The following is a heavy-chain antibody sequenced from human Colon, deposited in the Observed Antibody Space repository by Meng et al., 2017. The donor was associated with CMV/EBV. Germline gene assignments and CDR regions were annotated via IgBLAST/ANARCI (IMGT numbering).Heavy chain of an antibody. Sequence: QVQLVQSGSELKKPGASVKISCKASGYTFSKYAINWVRQAPGQGLEWMGWINTNTGSPKCSQSFTGRFVVSLDTSVTTAYLQINSHKAEDTAVDYCARGIVVGGGVDHWGQGTLVTVSS. CDR3: ARGIVVGGGVDH. D-gene: IGHD1-26*01. CDR1: GYTFSKYA. J-gene: IGHJ1*01. CDR2: INTNTGSP. V-gene: IGHV7-4-1*02.